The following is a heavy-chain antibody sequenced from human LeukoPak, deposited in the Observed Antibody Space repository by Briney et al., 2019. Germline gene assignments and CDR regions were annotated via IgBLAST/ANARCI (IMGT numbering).Heavy chain of an antibody. CDR2: ISSSSSYI. J-gene: IGHJ4*02. Sequence: GGSLRLSCAASGFTFSSYSMNWVRQAPGKGLEWVSSISSSSSYIYYADSVKGRFTISRDNAKNSLYLQMNCLRAEDTAVYYCARPANTVTGFDYWGQGTLVTVSS. CDR1: GFTFSSYS. V-gene: IGHV3-21*01. CDR3: ARPANTVTGFDY. D-gene: IGHD2-8*02.